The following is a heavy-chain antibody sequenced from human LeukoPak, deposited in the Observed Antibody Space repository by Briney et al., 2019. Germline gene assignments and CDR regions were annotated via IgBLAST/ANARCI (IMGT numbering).Heavy chain of an antibody. CDR2: IIPILGIA. CDR3: ARVGHCSGGSCYSGYYGMDV. Sequence: SVKVSCKASGGTFSSYAISWVRQAPGQGLEWMGRIIPILGIANYAQKFQGRVTITADKSTSTAYMELSSLRSEDTAVYYCARVGHCSGGSCYSGYYGMDVWGQGTTVTVSS. CDR1: GGTFSSYA. J-gene: IGHJ6*02. D-gene: IGHD2-15*01. V-gene: IGHV1-69*04.